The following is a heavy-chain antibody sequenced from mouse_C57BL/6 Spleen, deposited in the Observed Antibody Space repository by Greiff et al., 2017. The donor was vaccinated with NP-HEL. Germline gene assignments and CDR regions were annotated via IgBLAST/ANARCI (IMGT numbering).Heavy chain of an antibody. V-gene: IGHV1-64*01. Sequence: QVQLQQPGAELVKPGASVKLSCKASGYTFTSYWMHWVKQRPGQGLEWIGMIHPNSGSTNYNEKFKSKATLTVDKSSSTAYMQLSSLTSEDSAVYYCAIKGYGYGFAYWGQGTLVTVSA. J-gene: IGHJ3*01. D-gene: IGHD2-2*01. CDR3: AIKGYGYGFAY. CDR2: IHPNSGST. CDR1: GYTFTSYW.